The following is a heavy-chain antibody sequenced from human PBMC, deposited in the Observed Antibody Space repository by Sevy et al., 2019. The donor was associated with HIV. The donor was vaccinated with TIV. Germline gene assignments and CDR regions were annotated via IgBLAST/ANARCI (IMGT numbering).Heavy chain of an antibody. J-gene: IGHJ6*02. D-gene: IGHD2-21*01. CDR1: GFPFNDHA. V-gene: IGHV3-9*01. Sequence: GGSLRLSCAASGFPFNDHAMHWVRQVPGKGLEWVSGVSWNSSYIGYADSVKGRFTISRDNPRHFLYLEMNSLRPEDTALHYCAKDINRGCDGVNCYSYYYYFYGLDVWGQGTTVTVSS. CDR2: VSWNSSYI. CDR3: AKDINRGCDGVNCYSYYYYFYGLDV.